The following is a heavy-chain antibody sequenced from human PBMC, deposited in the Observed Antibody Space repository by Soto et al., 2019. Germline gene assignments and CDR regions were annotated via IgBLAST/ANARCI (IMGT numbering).Heavy chain of an antibody. J-gene: IGHJ6*02. Sequence: SETLSLTCTVSGGSISSGGYYWSWIRQHPGKGLEWIGYIYYSGSTYYNPSLKSRVTISVDTSKNQFSLKLSSVTAADTAVYYCARADGSGSYFPANYYYYGMDVWGQGTTVTVS. D-gene: IGHD3-10*01. CDR1: GGSISSGGYY. V-gene: IGHV4-31*03. CDR3: ARADGSGSYFPANYYYYGMDV. CDR2: IYYSGST.